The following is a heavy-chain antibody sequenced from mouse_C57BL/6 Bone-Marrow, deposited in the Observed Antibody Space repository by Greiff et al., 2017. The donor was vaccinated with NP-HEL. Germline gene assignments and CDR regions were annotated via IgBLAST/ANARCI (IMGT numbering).Heavy chain of an antibody. V-gene: IGHV1-69*01. J-gene: IGHJ4*01. CDR2: IDPSDSYT. CDR3: ARGDGLRRGGAMDY. CDR1: GYAFTSYW. Sequence: QVQLQQPGAELVMPGASVKLSCKASGYAFTSYWMHWVKQRPGQGLEWIGEIDPSDSYTNYNQKFKGKSTLTVAKSSSTAYMQLSSLTSEDSAVYYCARGDGLRRGGAMDYWGQGTSVTVSS. D-gene: IGHD2-4*01.